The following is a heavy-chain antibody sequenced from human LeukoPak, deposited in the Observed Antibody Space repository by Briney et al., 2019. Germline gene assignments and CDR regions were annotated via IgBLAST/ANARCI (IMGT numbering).Heavy chain of an antibody. D-gene: IGHD2-2*01. CDR2: ISYDGSNK. Sequence: PGGSLRLSCAASGFTFSSYGMHWVRQAPGKGLEWVAVISYDGSNKYYADSVKGRFTISRDNSKNTLYLQMNSLRAEDTAVYYCARDFCSSTSCPPDYWGQGTLVTVSS. CDR1: GFTFSSYG. V-gene: IGHV3-30*03. J-gene: IGHJ4*02. CDR3: ARDFCSSTSCPPDY.